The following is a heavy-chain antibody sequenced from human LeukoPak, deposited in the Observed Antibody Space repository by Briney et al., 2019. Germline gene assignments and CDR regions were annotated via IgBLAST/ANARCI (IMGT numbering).Heavy chain of an antibody. J-gene: IGHJ4*02. D-gene: IGHD5-12*01. V-gene: IGHV4-61*05. CDR1: GGSISTSSYY. Sequence: SETLSLTCTVSGGSISTSSYYWGWIRQPPGKGLECIGNIYYNPSLKSRVTISVDTSKNQFSLKLNSVTAADTAVYYCARRGYDLPFDYWGQGALVTVSS. CDR3: ARRGYDLPFDY. CDR2: IY.